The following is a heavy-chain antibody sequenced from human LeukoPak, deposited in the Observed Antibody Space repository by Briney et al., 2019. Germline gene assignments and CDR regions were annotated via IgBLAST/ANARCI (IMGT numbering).Heavy chain of an antibody. Sequence: PGGSLRLSCAASGFTVSSYYMSWVRQAPGQGLEWVSVIYSGGSTYYADSVKGRFTISRDNSKNTLYLQMNSLRAEDTAVYYCARVRLDAFDIWGQGTMVTVSS. D-gene: IGHD4-17*01. CDR1: GFTVSSYY. CDR3: ARVRLDAFDI. V-gene: IGHV3-53*01. J-gene: IGHJ3*02. CDR2: IYSGGST.